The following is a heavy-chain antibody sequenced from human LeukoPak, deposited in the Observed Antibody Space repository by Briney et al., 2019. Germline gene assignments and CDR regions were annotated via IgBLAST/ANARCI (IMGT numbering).Heavy chain of an antibody. D-gene: IGHD3-3*01. Sequence: ASVKVSCKASEGTFSSYAISWVRQAPGQGLEWMGGIIPIFGTANYAQKFQGRVTITTDESTSTAYMELSSLRSEDTAVYYCARDLDAAYYDFWSGYFHYYYMDVWGKGTTVTVSS. V-gene: IGHV1-69*05. J-gene: IGHJ6*03. CDR1: EGTFSSYA. CDR3: ARDLDAAYYDFWSGYFHYYYMDV. CDR2: IIPIFGTA.